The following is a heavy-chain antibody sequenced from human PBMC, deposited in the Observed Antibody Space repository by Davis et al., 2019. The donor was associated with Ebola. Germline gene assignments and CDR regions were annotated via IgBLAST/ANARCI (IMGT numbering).Heavy chain of an antibody. V-gene: IGHV1-18*01. J-gene: IGHJ4*02. CDR2: ISPYKGET. D-gene: IGHD3-16*01. Sequence: ASVQVSCKASGYTLFLYGLTWVRQAPGQGLEWMGWISPYKGETKYAQKFQGRVTMTTETSTSTSWMELRSLRSNDTAVYFCARDGGSEFDYWGQGTLVTVSS. CDR3: ARDGGSEFDY. CDR1: GYTLFLYG.